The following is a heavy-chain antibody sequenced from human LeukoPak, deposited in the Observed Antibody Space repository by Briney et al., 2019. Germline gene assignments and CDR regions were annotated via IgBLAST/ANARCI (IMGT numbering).Heavy chain of an antibody. J-gene: IGHJ4*02. CDR3: ARGLNWETY. CDR2: ISSSSSYI. D-gene: IGHD7-27*01. V-gene: IGHV3-21*01. Sequence: GGSLRLSCAASGFTFSRHSMNWVRQAPGKGLEWVSSISSSSSYIYYTDSVKGRFTISRDNAKKSLFLQMNSLRAEDTAVYYCARGLNWETYWGQGTLVTVPS. CDR1: GFTFSRHS.